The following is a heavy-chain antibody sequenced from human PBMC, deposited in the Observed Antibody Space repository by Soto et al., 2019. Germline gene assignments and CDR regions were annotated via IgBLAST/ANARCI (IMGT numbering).Heavy chain of an antibody. V-gene: IGHV3-23*01. CDR3: AKFKGSRIAGPPSRASDI. CDR1: GFTFSSYA. J-gene: IGHJ3*02. Sequence: SLRLSCAASGFTFSSYAMSWVRQAPGKGLEWVSAISGSGDSTYYADSVKGRFTISRDSSTNTLYLQMNSLRVEDTAKYYCAKFKGSRIAGPPSRASDIWGQGPMVTLSS. D-gene: IGHD6-13*01. CDR2: ISGSGDST.